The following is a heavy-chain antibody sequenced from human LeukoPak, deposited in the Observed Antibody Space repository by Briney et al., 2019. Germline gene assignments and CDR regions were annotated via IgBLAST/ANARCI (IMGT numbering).Heavy chain of an antibody. CDR2: IKQDGSEK. D-gene: IGHD5-18*01. CDR3: ARPGQYSYGRFYYDY. V-gene: IGHV3-7*01. CDR1: GFTLSSYL. Sequence: GGSLRLSCAASGFTLSSYLVGWVRQAPGKGLGGVANIKQDGSEKNYMDSVKGRFTISRDNAKNSLYLQMNNLRAEDTAVYYCARPGQYSYGRFYYDYWGQGTLVTVSS. J-gene: IGHJ4*02.